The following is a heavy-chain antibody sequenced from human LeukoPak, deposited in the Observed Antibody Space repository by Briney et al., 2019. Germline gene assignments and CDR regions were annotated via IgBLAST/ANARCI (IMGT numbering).Heavy chain of an antibody. D-gene: IGHD3-22*01. CDR2: ISSSGSTI. J-gene: IGHJ3*02. Sequence: PGGSLRLSCAASGFTFSSYGMHWVRQAPGKGLEWVSYISSSGSTIYYADSVKGRFTISRDNAKNSLYLQMNSLRAEDTAVYYCARVMIADYAFDIWGQGTMVTVSS. V-gene: IGHV3-48*04. CDR1: GFTFSSYG. CDR3: ARVMIADYAFDI.